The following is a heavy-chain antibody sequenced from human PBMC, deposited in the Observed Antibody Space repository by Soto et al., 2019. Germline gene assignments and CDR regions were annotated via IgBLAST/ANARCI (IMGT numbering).Heavy chain of an antibody. J-gene: IGHJ6*02. CDR1: GGSISSGSYY. D-gene: IGHD3-10*01. Sequence: QVQLQESGPGLVKPSQTLSLTCTVSGGSISSGSYYWSWIRQLPGKGLEWIGYIYYSGSTYYNPSLMSRVTISVDTSKNQFSLKRNSVTAADTAVYYCATRTDYYYGSGSLGGMDVWGQGTTVTVSS. V-gene: IGHV4-31*03. CDR3: ATRTDYYYGSGSLGGMDV. CDR2: IYYSGST.